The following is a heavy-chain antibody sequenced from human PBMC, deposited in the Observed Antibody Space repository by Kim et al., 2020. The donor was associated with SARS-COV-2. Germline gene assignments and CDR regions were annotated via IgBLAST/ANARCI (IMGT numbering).Heavy chain of an antibody. CDR1: GGTFSSYA. CDR2: IIPIFGTA. CDR3: ARDKREAVAGYYYYYYGMDV. D-gene: IGHD6-19*01. J-gene: IGHJ6*02. V-gene: IGHV1-69*13. Sequence: SVKVSCKASGGTFSSYAISWVRQAPGQGLEWMGGIIPIFGTANYAQKFQGRVTITADESTSTAYMELSSLRSEDTAVYYCARDKREAVAGYYYYYYGMDVWGQGTTVTVSS.